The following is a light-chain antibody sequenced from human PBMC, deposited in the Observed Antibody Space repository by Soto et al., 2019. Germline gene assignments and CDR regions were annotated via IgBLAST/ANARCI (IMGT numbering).Light chain of an antibody. J-gene: IGLJ3*02. CDR1: SSNIGSNY. CDR2: RNN. Sequence: QSVLTQPPSASGTPGQRVTISCSGSSSNIGSNYVYWYQQLPGTAPKLLIYRNNQRPSGVPDRFSGSKSGTSASLAISGLRYEDEADYYCAAWDDSWGVFGGGTKLTVL. CDR3: AAWDDSWGV. V-gene: IGLV1-47*01.